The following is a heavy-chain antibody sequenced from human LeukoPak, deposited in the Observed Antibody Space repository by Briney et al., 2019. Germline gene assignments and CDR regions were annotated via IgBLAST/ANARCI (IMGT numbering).Heavy chain of an antibody. CDR2: INPSGHRT. Sequence: ASVKVSCKASGYSFNSYYIHWVRQAPGQGLEWMGTINPSGHRTIYAQNFQGRVTMTTDTSTRIVDMELSGLKSEDTAVYYCAGDLGDYGGNSGFFDFWGQGILVTVSS. D-gene: IGHD4-23*01. V-gene: IGHV1-46*02. CDR3: AGDLGDYGGNSGFFDF. J-gene: IGHJ4*02. CDR1: GYSFNSYY.